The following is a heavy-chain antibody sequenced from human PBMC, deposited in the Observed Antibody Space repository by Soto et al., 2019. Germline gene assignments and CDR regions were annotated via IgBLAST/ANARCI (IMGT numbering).Heavy chain of an antibody. CDR1: GSPFKTYW. CDR3: ARQRREAGDGGQLCARDV. J-gene: IGHJ6*02. CDR2: IYPDDSDT. Sequence: LGESLKISCQSSGSPFKTYWVAWVRQMPGKALEWMGLIYPDDSDTRYNPAFRGQVTISAEKSTNTVFLQWRSLKVSDTATYFCARQRREAGDGGQLCARDVWGHGPSVTVSS. V-gene: IGHV5-51*01. D-gene: IGHD4-17*01.